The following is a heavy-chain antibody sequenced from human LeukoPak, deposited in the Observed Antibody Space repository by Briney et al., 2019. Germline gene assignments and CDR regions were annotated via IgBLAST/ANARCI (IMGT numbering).Heavy chain of an antibody. J-gene: IGHJ6*02. CDR3: YYGMDV. Sequence: ASVKVSCKASGYTFTSYYMHWVRQAPGQGLEWMGIINPSGGSTSYAQKLQGRVTMTTDTSTSTAYMELRSLRSDDTAVYYYYYGMDVWGQGTTVTVSS. V-gene: IGHV1-46*01. CDR1: GYTFTSYY. CDR2: INPSGGST.